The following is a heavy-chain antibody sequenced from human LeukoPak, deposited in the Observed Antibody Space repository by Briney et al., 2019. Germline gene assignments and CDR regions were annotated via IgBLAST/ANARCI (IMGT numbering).Heavy chain of an antibody. Sequence: SETLSLTCAVSGGSISSNSYYWGWIRQPPGTGLEWIGSIYYSGSTYYNPSLKSRVTISVDTSKNQFSPKLSSVTAADTAVYYCARTRYYYNSRSYGAPYYFDYWGQGTLVTVSS. J-gene: IGHJ4*02. CDR2: IYYSGST. D-gene: IGHD3-10*01. CDR1: GGSISSNSYY. CDR3: ARTRYYYNSRSYGAPYYFDY. V-gene: IGHV4-39*01.